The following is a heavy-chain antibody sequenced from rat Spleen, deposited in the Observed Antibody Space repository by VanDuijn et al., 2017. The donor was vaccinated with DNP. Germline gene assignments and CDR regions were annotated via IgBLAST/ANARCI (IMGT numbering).Heavy chain of an antibody. CDR2: ISHDGGGT. CDR1: GFPFSDYF. Sequence: DVRLVESGGGLVQPGRSLKLSCAASGFPFSDYFMAWVRQAPNKGLEWVASISHDGGGTFYGDSVKGRFTISRENAKTTLYLQMNSLRSEDTATYYCVSFNWPVPWGQGTSVTVYS. V-gene: IGHV5-22*01. J-gene: IGHJ4*01. D-gene: IGHD3-6*01. CDR3: VSFNWPVP.